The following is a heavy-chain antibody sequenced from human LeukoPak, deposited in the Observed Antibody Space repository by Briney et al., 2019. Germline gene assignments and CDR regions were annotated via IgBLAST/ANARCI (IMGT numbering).Heavy chain of an antibody. V-gene: IGHV1-69*04. Sequence: GASVKVSCKASGGTFSSYAISWVRQAPGQGLEWMGRIIPILGIANYAQKFQGRVTITADKSTGTAYMELSSLRSEDTAVYYCARALAINDIVVVPAAHAYYFDYWGQGTLVTVSS. D-gene: IGHD2-2*01. J-gene: IGHJ4*02. CDR2: IIPILGIA. CDR1: GGTFSSYA. CDR3: ARALAINDIVVVPAAHAYYFDY.